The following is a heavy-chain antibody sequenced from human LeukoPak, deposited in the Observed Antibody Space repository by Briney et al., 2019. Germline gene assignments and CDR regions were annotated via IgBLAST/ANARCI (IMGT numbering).Heavy chain of an antibody. CDR2: ISSSGSTI. J-gene: IGHJ4*02. CDR1: GFTFSSYE. Sequence: GGSLRLSCAASGFTFSSYERNWVRQAPGKGLEWVSYISSSGSTIYYAVSVTDRFTISRDNSQNTLYLQMTSLRAEDTTVYYCATQGAGQWLAANSFDNWGEGNLVTVSS. V-gene: IGHV3-48*03. D-gene: IGHD6-19*01. CDR3: ATQGAGQWLAANSFDN.